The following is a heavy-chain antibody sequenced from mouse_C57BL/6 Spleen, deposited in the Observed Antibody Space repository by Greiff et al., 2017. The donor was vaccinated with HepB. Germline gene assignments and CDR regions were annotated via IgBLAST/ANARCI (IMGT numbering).Heavy chain of an antibody. Sequence: EVQVVESGGGLVKPGGSLKLSCAASGFTFSSYTMSWVRQTPEKRLEWVATISGGGGNTYYPDSVKGRFTISRDNAKNTLYLQMSSLRSEDTALYYCARHSYDGYFDVWGTGTTVTVSS. D-gene: IGHD2-12*01. V-gene: IGHV5-9*01. CDR2: ISGGGGNT. CDR1: GFTFSSYT. J-gene: IGHJ1*03. CDR3: ARHSYDGYFDV.